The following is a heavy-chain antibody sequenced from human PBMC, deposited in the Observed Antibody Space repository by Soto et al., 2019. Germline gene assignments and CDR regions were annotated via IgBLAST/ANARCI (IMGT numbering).Heavy chain of an antibody. V-gene: IGHV3-33*01. J-gene: IGHJ6*02. CDR1: GFTFSSYG. CDR2: IWYDGSNK. D-gene: IGHD3-10*01. Sequence: GGSLRLSCAASGFTFSSYGMHWVRQAPGKGLEWVAVIWYDGSNKYYADSVKGRFTISRDNSKNTLYLQMNSLRAEDTAVYYCARMNMVRGDQHYVIAVCGQGTTVTGSS. CDR3: ARMNMVRGDQHYVIAV.